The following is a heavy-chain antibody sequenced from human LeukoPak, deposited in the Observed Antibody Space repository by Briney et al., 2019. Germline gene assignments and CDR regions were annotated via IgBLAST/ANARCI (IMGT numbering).Heavy chain of an antibody. D-gene: IGHD4-17*01. CDR1: GTSFSSYY. CDR2: VNHSGYT. V-gene: IGHV4-34*01. CDR3: ARMTTGHDY. J-gene: IGHJ4*02. Sequence: PSETLSLTCGVSGTSFSSYYWSWIRQTPGKGLEWIGEVNHSGYTNMNPSLKSRVTISVGASKNQFSLRMNTVTAADTAVYFCARMTTGHDYWGRGTLVTVSS.